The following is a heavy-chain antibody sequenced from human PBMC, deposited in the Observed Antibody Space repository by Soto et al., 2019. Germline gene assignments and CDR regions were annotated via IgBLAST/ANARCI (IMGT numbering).Heavy chain of an antibody. V-gene: IGHV4-31*03. CDR2: IYYSGST. CDR1: GGSISSGDYY. CDR3: ARWWSGSRQGFDP. D-gene: IGHD3-3*01. Sequence: QVQLQESGPGLVKPSQTLSLTCTVSGGSISSGDYYWSWIRQHPWKGLEWIGYIYYSGSTYYNPSLKSRVTISVDKSKNQFSLKLSSVTAADTAVYYCARWWSGSRQGFDPWGQGTLVTVSS. J-gene: IGHJ5*02.